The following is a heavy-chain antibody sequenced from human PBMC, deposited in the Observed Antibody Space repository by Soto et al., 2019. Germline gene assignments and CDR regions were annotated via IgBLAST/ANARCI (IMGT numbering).Heavy chain of an antibody. CDR1: GFTFSSYA. J-gene: IGHJ1*01. CDR2: ISGNSGSI. Sequence: GGSLRLSCAASGFTFSSYAMSWVRQAPGKGLEWVSGISGNSGSICYADSVKGRFTISRDNAKNSLYLQMNSLRAEDTALYYCAKEAVAGMKYFQHWGQGTLVTVSS. D-gene: IGHD6-19*01. CDR3: AKEAVAGMKYFQH. V-gene: IGHV3-9*01.